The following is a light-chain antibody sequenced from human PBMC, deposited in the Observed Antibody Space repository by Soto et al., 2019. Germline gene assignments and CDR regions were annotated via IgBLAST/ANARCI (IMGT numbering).Light chain of an antibody. CDR3: QQYNNWPWT. CDR1: QSVSSY. Sequence: EIVLTQTQTTLSLSPGERATLSCRASQSVSSYLAWYQHKPGQAPRLLIYDASNRATGIPARFSGSGSGTDFTLSISSLEPEDFAVYYCQQYNNWPWTFGQGTKVDI. J-gene: IGKJ1*01. V-gene: IGKV3-11*01. CDR2: DAS.